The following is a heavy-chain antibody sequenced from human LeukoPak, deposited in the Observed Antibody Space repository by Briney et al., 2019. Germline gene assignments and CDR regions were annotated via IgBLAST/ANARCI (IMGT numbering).Heavy chain of an antibody. CDR2: ISGSGGST. Sequence: GRSLRLSCAASGFTFSSYAMSWVPQAPGKGLEWVSAISGSGGSTYYADSVKGRFTISRDNSKNTLYLQMNSLRAEDTAVYYCAKFLPTHIVVANYYFDYWGQGTLVTVSS. V-gene: IGHV3-23*01. D-gene: IGHD2-21*01. CDR1: GFTFSSYA. CDR3: AKFLPTHIVVANYYFDY. J-gene: IGHJ4*02.